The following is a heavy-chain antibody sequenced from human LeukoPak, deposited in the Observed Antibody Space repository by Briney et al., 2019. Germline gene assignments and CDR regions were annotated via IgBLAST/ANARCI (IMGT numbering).Heavy chain of an antibody. V-gene: IGHV1-69*05. CDR3: ARDQCSSTSCLGGFDP. CDR2: IIPIFGTA. D-gene: IGHD2-2*01. Sequence: SVKVSCKASGGTFSSYAISWVRQAPGQGLEWMGGIIPIFGTANYAQKFQGRVTITTDESTSTAYMELSSLRSEDTAVYYCARDQCSSTSCLGGFDPWGQGTLVTVSS. J-gene: IGHJ5*02. CDR1: GGTFSSYA.